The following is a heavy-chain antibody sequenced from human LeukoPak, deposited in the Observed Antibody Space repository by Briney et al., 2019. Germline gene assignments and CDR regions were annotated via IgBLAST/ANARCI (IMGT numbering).Heavy chain of an antibody. J-gene: IGHJ4*02. CDR2: IKSKTDGGTT. V-gene: IGHV3-15*01. CDR3: ATDAGYSSRWYNY. CDR1: GFTFSNAY. Sequence: GGSLRLSCAASGFTFSNAYMRWVRQAPGKGLEWVGRIKSKTDGGTTDYAAPVKGRFTISRDDSKNTLYLQMNSRKTEDTAVYYCATDAGYSSRWYNYWGQGTLVTVSS. D-gene: IGHD6-13*01.